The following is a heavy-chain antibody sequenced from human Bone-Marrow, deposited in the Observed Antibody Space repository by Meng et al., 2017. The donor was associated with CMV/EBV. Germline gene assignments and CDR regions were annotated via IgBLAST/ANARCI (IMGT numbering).Heavy chain of an antibody. Sequence: SETLSLTCAVYGGSFSGYYWSWIRQPPGKGLEWIGEINHSGSTNYNPSLKRRVTISVDTSKNQFSLKLSSVTAADTAVYYGARNNLVLRFLEWLPRANYGMDVWGQGTTVTVSS. CDR2: INHSGST. CDR1: GGSFSGYY. CDR3: ARNNLVLRFLEWLPRANYGMDV. J-gene: IGHJ6*02. V-gene: IGHV4-34*01. D-gene: IGHD3-3*01.